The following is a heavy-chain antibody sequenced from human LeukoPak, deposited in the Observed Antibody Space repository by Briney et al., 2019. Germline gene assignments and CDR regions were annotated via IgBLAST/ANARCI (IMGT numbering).Heavy chain of an antibody. CDR3: ARDPIYYYDSSGSNWFDP. CDR1: GGSISSSSYY. V-gene: IGHV4-39*07. Sequence: PSETLSLTCTVSGGSISSSSYYWGWIRQPPGKGLEWIGRIYTSGSTNYNPSLKSRVTMSVDTSKNQFSLKLSSVTAADTAVYYCARDPIYYYDSSGSNWFDPWGQGTLVTVSS. D-gene: IGHD3-22*01. J-gene: IGHJ5*02. CDR2: IYTSGST.